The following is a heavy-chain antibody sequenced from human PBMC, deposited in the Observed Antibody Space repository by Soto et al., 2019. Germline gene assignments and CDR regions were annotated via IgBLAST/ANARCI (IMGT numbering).Heavy chain of an antibody. CDR1: GFTFSDYY. Sequence: QVQLVESGGGLVKPGGSLRLSCAASGFTFSDYYMSWIRQAPGKGLEWVSYISSSSNYTNYAGSVKGRFTNSGANAKISLSLQMNSLRTEDTAVYYCARCDPPLGFGEGGQGTTVTVTS. D-gene: IGHD3-10*01. V-gene: IGHV3-11*05. CDR2: ISSSSNYT. J-gene: IGHJ6*02. CDR3: ARCDPPLGFGE.